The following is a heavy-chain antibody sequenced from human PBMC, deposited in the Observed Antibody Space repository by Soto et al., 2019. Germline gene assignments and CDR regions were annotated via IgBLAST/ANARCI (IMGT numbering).Heavy chain of an antibody. D-gene: IGHD3-10*01. CDR3: ARSVRSGSFPYYYYAMDV. V-gene: IGHV3-74*01. J-gene: IGHJ6*02. Sequence: GGSLRLSCAASGFTSSNYWMHWVRQAPGKGLVLVSRIKSDGSSTSYADSVKGRFTISRDNAKNTLDLQMHGLRAEDMAVYYCARSVRSGSFPYYYYAMDVWGQGTTVTV. CDR1: GFTSSNYW. CDR2: IKSDGSST.